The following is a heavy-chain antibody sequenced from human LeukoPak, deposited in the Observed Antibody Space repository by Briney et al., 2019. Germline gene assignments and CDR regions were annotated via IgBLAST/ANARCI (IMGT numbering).Heavy chain of an antibody. V-gene: IGHV3-30-3*01. CDR3: ARDKEIAAAGIPFEY. CDR1: GSTFSSYA. CDR2: ISYDGSNK. Sequence: PGGSLRLSCAASGSTFSSYAMHWVRQAPGKGLEWVAVISYDGSNKYYADSVKGRFTISRDKSKNTLYLQMNSLRAEDTAVYYCARDKEIAAAGIPFEYWGQGTLVTVSS. D-gene: IGHD6-13*01. J-gene: IGHJ4*02.